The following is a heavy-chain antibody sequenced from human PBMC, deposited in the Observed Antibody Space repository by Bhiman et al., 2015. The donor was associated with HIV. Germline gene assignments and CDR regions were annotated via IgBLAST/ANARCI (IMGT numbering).Heavy chain of an antibody. Sequence: QVQLVESGGGVVQPGGSLRLSCAASGFTFSSYGMHWVRQAPGKGLEWVAFIRYDGSNKYYADSVKGRFTISRDNSKNTLYLQMNSLRAEDTAVYYCAKSLNDYYDYWGQGTLVTVSS. CDR2: IRYDGSNK. V-gene: IGHV3-30*02. CDR1: GFTFSSYG. CDR3: AKSLNDYYDY. J-gene: IGHJ4*02.